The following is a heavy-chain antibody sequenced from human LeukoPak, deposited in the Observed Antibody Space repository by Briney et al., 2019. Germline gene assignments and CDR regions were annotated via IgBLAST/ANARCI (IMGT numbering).Heavy chain of an antibody. J-gene: IGHJ4*02. V-gene: IGHV3-7*01. Sequence: GGSLRLSCSASGFAFSSYWMTWVRQAPGKGLEWVANIKPDGSGKNYVDSVKGRFTISRDNAKNSLYLQMRGLRVEDTAVYYCSSQPAVLDLDCWGQGALVTVSS. CDR1: GFAFSSYW. CDR2: IKPDGSGK. CDR3: SSQPAVLDLDC. D-gene: IGHD2/OR15-2a*01.